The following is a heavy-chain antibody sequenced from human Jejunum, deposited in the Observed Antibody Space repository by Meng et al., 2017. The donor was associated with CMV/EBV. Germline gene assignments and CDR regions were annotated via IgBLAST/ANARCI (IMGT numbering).Heavy chain of an antibody. CDR3: ANDFWRDYKSG. CDR1: GFSFSSHG. CDR2: IQPNGNDK. D-gene: IGHD3-3*01. J-gene: IGHJ4*01. V-gene: IGHV3-30*02. Sequence: CTASGFSFSSHGMHWVRQAPSKGLEWVAFIQPNGNDKHYADSVKGRFTISRDNSKNTQYLQMKSLRPEDSAVYYCANDFWRDYKSGWGRGTVVTVSS.